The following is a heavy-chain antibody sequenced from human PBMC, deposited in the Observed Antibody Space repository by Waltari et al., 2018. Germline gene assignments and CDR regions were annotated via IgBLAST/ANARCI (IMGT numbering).Heavy chain of an antibody. D-gene: IGHD2-2*01. CDR2: IYPGDSAT. V-gene: IGHV5-51*03. CDR3: ARYGLGGCSDRCYLSFYYYGMDV. J-gene: IGHJ6*02. CDR1: GYSFKDYW. Sequence: EVQLVQSGAEVRKPGESLKISCKASGYSFKDYWIGWVRQMPGTGLGGVAIIYPGDSATTYSPSFQGQGTISADKSSSPAYLLWSSLKASDTAIYYCARYGLGGCSDRCYLSFYYYGMDVWGQGTTGTVSS.